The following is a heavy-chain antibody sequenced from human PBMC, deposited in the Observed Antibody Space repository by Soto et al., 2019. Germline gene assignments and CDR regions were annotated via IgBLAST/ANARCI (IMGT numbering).Heavy chain of an antibody. CDR3: ARGSCGGDCDY. CDR2: ISSSSSYI. Sequence: GGSLRLSCAASGFTFSSYAMSWVRQAPGKGLEWVSSISSSSSYIYYADSVKGRFTISRDNAKNSLYLQMNSLRAEDTAVYYCARGSCGGDCDYWGQGTLVTVSS. V-gene: IGHV3-21*01. D-gene: IGHD2-21*01. CDR1: GFTFSSYA. J-gene: IGHJ4*02.